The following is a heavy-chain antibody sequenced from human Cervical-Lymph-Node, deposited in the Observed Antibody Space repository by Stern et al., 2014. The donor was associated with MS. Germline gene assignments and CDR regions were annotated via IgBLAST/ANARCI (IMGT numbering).Heavy chain of an antibody. J-gene: IGHJ5*02. Sequence: MQLVESGGGVVQPGRPLRLSCVASGFTLGSCAMHWVRQPPGKGLAWVAGVSYDGSNKYYADSVKGRFTISRDNSQNTLYMQMSSLRPEDTAVYYCAKDRQYLTYFFDHWGQGSLVTVSS. CDR3: AKDRQYLTYFFDH. CDR2: VSYDGSNK. CDR1: GFTLGSCA. D-gene: IGHD2/OR15-2a*01. V-gene: IGHV3-30*18.